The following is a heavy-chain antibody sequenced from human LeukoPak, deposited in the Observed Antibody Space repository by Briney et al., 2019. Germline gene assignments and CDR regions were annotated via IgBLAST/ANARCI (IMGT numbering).Heavy chain of an antibody. D-gene: IGHD3-22*01. CDR2: LTNSGGSGGVT. CDR3: AKAMSTDHYDSRGFYRVDFDS. CDR1: GFTFSTYA. V-gene: IGHV3-23*01. J-gene: IGHJ4*02. Sequence: GGSLRLSCAASGFTFSTYAMSWVRQAPGKGLEWVSALTNSGGSGGVTYYADSVKGRFIISRDNSKSTLYLQLSSLRAEDTAVYCCAKAMSTDHYDSRGFYRVDFDSWGQGTLVTVSS.